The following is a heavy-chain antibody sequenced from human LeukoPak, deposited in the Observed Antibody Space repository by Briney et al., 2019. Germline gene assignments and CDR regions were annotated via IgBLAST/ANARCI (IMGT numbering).Heavy chain of an antibody. CDR1: GYTFTGYY. J-gene: IGHJ4*02. D-gene: IGHD3-22*01. Sequence: SVKVSCKASGYTFTGYYMHWVRQAPGQGLEWMGRIIPIFGTANYAQKFQGRVTITTDESTSTAYMELSSLRSEDTAVYYCARTYYYDSSGYYYWGQGTLVTVSS. CDR3: ARTYYYDSSGYYY. V-gene: IGHV1-69*05. CDR2: IIPIFGTA.